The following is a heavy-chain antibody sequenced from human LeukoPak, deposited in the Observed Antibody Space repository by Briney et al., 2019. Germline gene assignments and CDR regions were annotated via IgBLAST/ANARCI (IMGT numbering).Heavy chain of an antibody. D-gene: IGHD3-10*01. V-gene: IGHV4-30-2*01. CDR1: GGSISSGGYS. Sequence: SQTVSLTCAVSGGSISSGGYSWRWIRQPPGKGLEGVGHIYHSGSTYYNPSLKSRVTISVDRSKNQFSLKLSSVTAADTAVYCCARAHYGSGSCYYYYYGMDVWGQGTTVTVSS. CDR2: IYHSGST. CDR3: ARAHYGSGSCYYYYYGMDV. J-gene: IGHJ6*02.